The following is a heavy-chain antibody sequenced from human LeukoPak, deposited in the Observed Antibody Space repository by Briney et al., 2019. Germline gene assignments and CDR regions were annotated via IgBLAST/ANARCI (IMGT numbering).Heavy chain of an antibody. V-gene: IGHV1-3*01. Sequence: ASVKVSCKASGYAFTSYAMHWVRHAPGQRLEWMGWINAGNGNTKYSQKFQGRVTITRDTSASTAYMELSSLRSEDTAVYYCASSSSSSLYYNGMDVWGQGTTVTVSS. CDR2: INAGNGNT. CDR3: ASSSSSSLYYNGMDV. CDR1: GYAFTSYA. J-gene: IGHJ6*02. D-gene: IGHD6-6*01.